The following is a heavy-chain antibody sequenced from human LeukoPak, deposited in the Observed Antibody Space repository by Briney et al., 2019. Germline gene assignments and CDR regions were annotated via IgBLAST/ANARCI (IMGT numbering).Heavy chain of an antibody. J-gene: IGHJ4*02. CDR3: ARDKVLRSTFDY. V-gene: IGHV3-48*03. D-gene: IGHD3-16*01. CDR2: ISSSASTI. CDR1: GFSYSSYE. Sequence: GGSLRLSCAASGFSYSSYEMNWVRQAPGKGPEWVSYISSSASTIYYADSVKGRFTISRDNARNSLYLQMNSLRAEDTAVYYCARDKVLRSTFDYWGQGTLVTVSS.